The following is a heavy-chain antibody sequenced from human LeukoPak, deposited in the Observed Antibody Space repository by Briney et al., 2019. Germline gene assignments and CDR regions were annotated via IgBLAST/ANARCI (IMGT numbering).Heavy chain of an antibody. D-gene: IGHD2-2*01. CDR3: ARGYCSSTSCYRYYYGMDV. CDR1: GFTFSSYG. J-gene: IGHJ6*02. Sequence: GGSLRLSCAASGFTFSSYGMHWVRRAPGKGLEWVAVISYDGSNKYYADSVKGRFTISRDKSKNTLYLQMNSLRAEDTAVYYCARGYCSSTSCYRYYYGMDVWGQGTTVTVSS. V-gene: IGHV3-30*03. CDR2: ISYDGSNK.